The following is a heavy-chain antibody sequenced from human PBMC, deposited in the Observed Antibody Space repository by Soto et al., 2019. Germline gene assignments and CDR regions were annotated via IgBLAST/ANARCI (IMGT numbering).Heavy chain of an antibody. CDR2: ISSSSSYI. V-gene: IGHV3-21*01. J-gene: IGHJ6*03. Sequence: GGSLRLYCAASGFTFSSYSMNWVRQAPGKGLEWVSSISSSSSYIYYADSVKGRFTISRDNAKNSLYLQMNSLRAEDTAVYYCARGEDIVVVPAAPYYYYYYMDVWGKGTTVTVSS. CDR1: GFTFSSYS. CDR3: ARGEDIVVVPAAPYYYYYYMDV. D-gene: IGHD2-2*01.